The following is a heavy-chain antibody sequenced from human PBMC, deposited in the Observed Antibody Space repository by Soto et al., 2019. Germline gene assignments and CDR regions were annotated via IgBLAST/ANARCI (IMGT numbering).Heavy chain of an antibody. CDR2: IYHSGDT. J-gene: IGHJ4*02. CDR1: GSSLTSGYY. V-gene: IGHV4-38-2*02. Sequence: SETLSLTCAVSGSSLTSGYYCGWIRQPPGKGLEWIGSIYHSGDTYYNPSLKSRVTISVDTSKNHFSLKLTSVTAADTAVYYCARDPTYDSSGYCYGRFDYCGQGNMVT. CDR3: ARDPTYDSSGYCYGRFDY. D-gene: IGHD3-22*01.